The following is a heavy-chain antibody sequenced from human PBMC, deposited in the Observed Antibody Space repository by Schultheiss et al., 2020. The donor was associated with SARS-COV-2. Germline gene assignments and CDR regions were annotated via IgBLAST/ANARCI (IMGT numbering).Heavy chain of an antibody. CDR3: ASRPRPYSNYNYYYMDV. CDR1: GFTFSSYA. D-gene: IGHD4-11*01. J-gene: IGHJ6*03. V-gene: IGHV3-30*14. Sequence: GESLKISCAASGFTFSSYAMHWVRQAPGKGLEWVAVISYDGSNKYYADSVKGRFTISRENARNSLYLQMNSLRAGDTAVYYCASRPRPYSNYNYYYMDVWGKGTTVTVSS. CDR2: ISYDGSNK.